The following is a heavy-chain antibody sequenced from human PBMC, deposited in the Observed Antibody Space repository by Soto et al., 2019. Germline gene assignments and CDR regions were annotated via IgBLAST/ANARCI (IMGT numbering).Heavy chain of an antibody. CDR3: ARGYDVVRVPVAIRVGYFDH. Sequence: EVDLVESGGGLAKPGGALRLSCTDSGFTFSSPTMNWVRQAPGKGLEWVSSISATGSDIYYGDSVMGRFTISRDNAKNSLYLQLNNLRVEDTAVYYCARGYDVVRVPVAIRVGYFDHWGQGTVVTVSS. D-gene: IGHD3-16*01. V-gene: IGHV3-21*01. J-gene: IGHJ4*02. CDR1: GFTFSSPT. CDR2: ISATGSDI.